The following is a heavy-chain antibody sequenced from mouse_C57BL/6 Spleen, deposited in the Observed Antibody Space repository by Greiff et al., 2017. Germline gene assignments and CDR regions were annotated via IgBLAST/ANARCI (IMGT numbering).Heavy chain of an antibody. J-gene: IGHJ3*01. V-gene: IGHV1-85*01. CDR2: IYPRDGST. D-gene: IGHD1-1*02. CDR3: ARGDYGAY. CDR1: GYTFTSYY. Sequence: VQVVESGPELVKPGASVKLSCKASGYTFTSYYINWVKQRPGQGLEWIGWIYPRDGSTKYNEKFKGKATLTVDTSSSTAYLELHSLTSEDSAVYFCARGDYGAYWGQGTLVTVSA.